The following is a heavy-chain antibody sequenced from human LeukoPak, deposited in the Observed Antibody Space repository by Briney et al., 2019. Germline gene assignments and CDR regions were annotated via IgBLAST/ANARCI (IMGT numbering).Heavy chain of an antibody. CDR2: ISGSGGST. V-gene: IGHV3-23*01. D-gene: IGHD2-15*01. CDR3: AKASLGYCSGSSCSPYDY. CDR1: GFTFSSYA. Sequence: TGGSLRLSCAASGFTFSSYAMSWVRQAPGKGLEWVSAISGSGGSTYYADSVKGRFTISRDNSKNTLYLQMNSLRAEDTAVYYCAKASLGYCSGSSCSPYDYWGQGTLVTVSS. J-gene: IGHJ4*02.